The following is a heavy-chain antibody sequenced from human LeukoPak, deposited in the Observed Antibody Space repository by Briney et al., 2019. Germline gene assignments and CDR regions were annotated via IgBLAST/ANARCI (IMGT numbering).Heavy chain of an antibody. D-gene: IGHD3-10*01. CDR1: GGSISSGGYY. V-gene: IGHV4-31*03. J-gene: IGHJ4*02. CDR3: ARDRDYGSGSYSPPGY. CDR2: IYYSGST. Sequence: SETLSLTCTVSGGSISSGGYYWSWIRQHPGKGLEWIGYIYYSGSTYYNPSLKSRVTISVDTSKNQFSLKLNSVTAADTAVYYCARDRDYGSGSYSPPGYWGQGTLVTVSS.